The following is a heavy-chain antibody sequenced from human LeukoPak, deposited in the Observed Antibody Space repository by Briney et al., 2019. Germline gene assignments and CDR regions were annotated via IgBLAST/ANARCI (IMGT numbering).Heavy chain of an antibody. Sequence: GGAPRLSCFAPGFTFSRDFIHWGRPAPGKRLEYISAISSDGGTTYYADSVEGRFTISRDNSKNTLHLQMSSLRPEDTAVYYCVATGTTSATWGLGTLVTVSS. CDR3: VATGTTSAT. D-gene: IGHD1-1*01. CDR2: ISSDGGTT. CDR1: GFTFSRDF. J-gene: IGHJ5*02. V-gene: IGHV3-64D*09.